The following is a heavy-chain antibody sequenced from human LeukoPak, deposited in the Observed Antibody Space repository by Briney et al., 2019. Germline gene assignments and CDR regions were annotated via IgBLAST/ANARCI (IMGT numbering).Heavy chain of an antibody. J-gene: IGHJ4*02. CDR2: IRYDGSNK. CDR1: GFTFSSYG. Sequence: GGSLRLSCAASGFTFSSYGMHWVRQAPGKGLEWVAFIRYDGSNKYYADSVKGRFNISRDNSKNTLYLQMNSLRAEDTAVYYCAKDRSPAHFDYWGQGTLVTVSS. D-gene: IGHD2-2*01. CDR3: AKDRSPAHFDY. V-gene: IGHV3-30*02.